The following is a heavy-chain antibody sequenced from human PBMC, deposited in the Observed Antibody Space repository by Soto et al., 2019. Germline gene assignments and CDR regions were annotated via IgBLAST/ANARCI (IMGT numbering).Heavy chain of an antibody. CDR1: GGSFSGYY. D-gene: IGHD3-22*01. V-gene: IGHV4-34*01. Sequence: QVQLQQWGAGLLKPSETLSLTCAVYGGSFSGYYWSWIRQPPGKGLEWIGEINHSGSTNYNPSLKSRVTISVDTSKNQFSLKLSSVTAADTAVYYCAREVRRSITMIVGPRSSMDVWGQGTTVTVSS. CDR3: AREVRRSITMIVGPRSSMDV. CDR2: INHSGST. J-gene: IGHJ6*02.